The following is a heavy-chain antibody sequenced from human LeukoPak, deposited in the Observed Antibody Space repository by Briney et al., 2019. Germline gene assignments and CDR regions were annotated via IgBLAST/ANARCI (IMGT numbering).Heavy chain of an antibody. Sequence: GGSLRLSCAASGFTFSSYSMNWVRQAPGKGLEWVSSISSSSSYIYYADSVKGRFTISRDNAKNSLYLQMNSLRAEDTAVYYCARPGFDSSGYYQAYWGQGTLVTVSS. CDR3: ARPGFDSSGYYQAY. CDR2: ISSSSSYI. D-gene: IGHD3-22*01. CDR1: GFTFSSYS. J-gene: IGHJ4*02. V-gene: IGHV3-21*01.